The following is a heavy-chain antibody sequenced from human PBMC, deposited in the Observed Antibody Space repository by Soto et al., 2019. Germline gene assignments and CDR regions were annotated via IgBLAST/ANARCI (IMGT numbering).Heavy chain of an antibody. CDR1: GYTFTGHY. V-gene: IGHV1-2*02. CDR2: INPNSVGT. D-gene: IGHD3-10*01. CDR3: AREPMVRAAHGFDI. Sequence: GASVKVSCKASGYTFTGHYMHWVRQAPGQGLEWMGWINPNSVGTNYAQKFQGRVTMTRDTSISTAYMELSRLRSDDTAVYYCAREPMVRAAHGFDIWGQGTMGT. J-gene: IGHJ3*02.